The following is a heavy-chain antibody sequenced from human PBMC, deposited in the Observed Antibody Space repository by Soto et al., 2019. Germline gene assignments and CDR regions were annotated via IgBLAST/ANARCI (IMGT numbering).Heavy chain of an antibody. CDR1: GVTFDSFA. Sequence: EVQLLESGGGLEQPGGSLRLSCAASGVTFDSFAMTWVRQAPGKGLEWVSAISASGGSTFYADSVKGRFTISRDSSKNTLYLKMNCLRAEDTAVYYCARGAVMPDSWGQGTLVTVSS. V-gene: IGHV3-23*01. CDR3: ARGAVMPDS. D-gene: IGHD6-19*01. CDR2: ISASGGST. J-gene: IGHJ4*02.